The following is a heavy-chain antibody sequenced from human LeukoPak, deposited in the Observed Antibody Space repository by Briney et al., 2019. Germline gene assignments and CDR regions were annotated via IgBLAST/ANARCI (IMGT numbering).Heavy chain of an antibody. CDR1: GGSISSGSYY. V-gene: IGHV4-61*02. Sequence: SSETLSLTCTVSGGSISSGSYYWCWIRQPAGKGLEWIVRIYTSGSTNYNPSLKSRVTISVDTSKNQFSLKLSSVTDADTAVYYCALYTIFGVDPDYWGQGTLVTVSS. J-gene: IGHJ4*02. D-gene: IGHD3-3*01. CDR3: ALYTIFGVDPDY. CDR2: IYTSGST.